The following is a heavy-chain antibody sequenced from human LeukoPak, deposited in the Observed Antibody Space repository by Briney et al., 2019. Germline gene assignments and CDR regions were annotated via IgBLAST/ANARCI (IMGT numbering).Heavy chain of an antibody. V-gene: IGHV3-30*02. CDR3: ANLLGVTTLPVDY. D-gene: IGHD4-17*01. CDR1: GFTFSSYG. Sequence: PGGSLRLSCAASGFTFSSYGMHWVRQAPGKGLEWVAFIRYDGSNKYYADSVKGRFTISRDNSKNTLYLQMNSLRAEDTAVYYCANLLGVTTLPVDYWGQGTLVTVSS. CDR2: IRYDGSNK. J-gene: IGHJ4*02.